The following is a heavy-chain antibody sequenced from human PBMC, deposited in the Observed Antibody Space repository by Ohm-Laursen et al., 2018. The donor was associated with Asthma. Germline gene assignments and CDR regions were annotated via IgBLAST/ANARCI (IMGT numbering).Heavy chain of an antibody. CDR1: GFTFSSYA. CDR2: ISYDGSNK. Sequence: SLRLSCAAPGFTFSSYAMHWVRQAPGKGLEWVAVISYDGSNKYYADSVKGRFTISRDNSKNTLYLQMNSLRAEDTAVYYCASNDYGLDAFDIWGQGTMVTVSS. J-gene: IGHJ3*02. D-gene: IGHD4-17*01. CDR3: ASNDYGLDAFDI. V-gene: IGHV3-30-3*01.